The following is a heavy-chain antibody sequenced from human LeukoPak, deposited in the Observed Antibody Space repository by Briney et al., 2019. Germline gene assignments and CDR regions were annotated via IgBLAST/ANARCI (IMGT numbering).Heavy chain of an antibody. CDR2: IFSSGYT. Sequence: SQTLSLTCNVSGGSIGSGSYSWMWLRRPAGKGLEWIGRIFSSGYTNYNPALISRVAISLDTSKNQFSLKVTSVTAADTAVYYCASDSPYSPHDSWGQGTLVTVSS. J-gene: IGHJ4*02. D-gene: IGHD4-11*01. CDR1: GGSIGSGSYS. V-gene: IGHV4-61*02. CDR3: ASDSPYSPHDS.